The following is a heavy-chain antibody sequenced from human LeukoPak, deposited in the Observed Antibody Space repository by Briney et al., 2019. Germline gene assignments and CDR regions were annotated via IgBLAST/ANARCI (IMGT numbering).Heavy chain of an antibody. CDR1: GGSISSSY. CDR2: IYYSGST. CDR3: ARHSNSGYADWFDP. J-gene: IGHJ5*02. Sequence: PSETLSLTCTVSGGSISSSYWSWIRKPPGKGLEWIGYIYYSGSTNYNPSLKSRVTMSVDTSKNQFSLKLSSVTAADTAVYYWARHSNSGYADWFDPWGQGTLVTVSS. D-gene: IGHD5-12*01. V-gene: IGHV4-59*08.